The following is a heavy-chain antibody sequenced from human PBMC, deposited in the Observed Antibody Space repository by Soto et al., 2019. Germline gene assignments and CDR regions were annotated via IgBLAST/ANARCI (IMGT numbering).Heavy chain of an antibody. Sequence: QLQLQESGSGLVKPSQTLSLTCAVSGGSISSGGYSWSWIRQPPGNGLEWIGYIYHSGSTYYNPSLKSRVTISVDRSKNQFSRKLRSVTAADTAVYYCASSTAMGSSSVDYWGQGTLVTVSS. D-gene: IGHD6-6*01. J-gene: IGHJ4*02. V-gene: IGHV4-30-2*01. CDR3: ASSTAMGSSSVDY. CDR1: GGSISSGGYS. CDR2: IYHSGST.